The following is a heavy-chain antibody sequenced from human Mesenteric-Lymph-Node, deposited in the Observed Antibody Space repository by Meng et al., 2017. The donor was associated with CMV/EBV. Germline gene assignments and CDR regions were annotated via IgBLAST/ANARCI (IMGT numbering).Heavy chain of an antibody. CDR1: GGSFSGYR. CDR3: ASCVPYDFWSGYCYFDY. D-gene: IGHD3-3*01. V-gene: IGHV4-34*01. CDR2: IYYSGST. Sequence: GSLRLSCNVYGGSFSGYRWSWIRQPPGKGLEWIGSIYYSGSTYYNPSLKSRVTISVDTSKNQFSLKLSSVTAADTAVYYCASCVPYDFWSGYCYFDYWGQGTLVTVSS. J-gene: IGHJ4*02.